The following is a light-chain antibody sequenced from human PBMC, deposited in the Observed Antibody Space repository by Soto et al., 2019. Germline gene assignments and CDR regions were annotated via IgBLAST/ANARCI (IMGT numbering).Light chain of an antibody. V-gene: IGKV3-20*01. CDR2: GAS. Sequence: EIVLTQSPGTLSLSPGERATLSCRASQSVSSSYLAWYQQKPGQAPRLLIYGASSRATGIPDRFSGSGSGKDFTLTISRLEPEDFAVYYCQQYGSSPEYTFGQGTKLEIQ. CDR3: QQYGSSPEYT. J-gene: IGKJ2*01. CDR1: QSVSSSY.